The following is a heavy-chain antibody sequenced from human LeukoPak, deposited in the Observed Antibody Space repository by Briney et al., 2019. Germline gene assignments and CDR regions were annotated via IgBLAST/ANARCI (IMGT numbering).Heavy chain of an antibody. J-gene: IGHJ4*02. CDR2: ISYDGSNK. CDR1: GFTFSSYA. V-gene: IGHV3-30-3*01. Sequence: GGSLRLSCAASGFTFSSYAMHWVRQAPGKGLEWVAVISYDGSNKYYADSVKGRFTISRDNAKNSLYLQMNSLRAEDTAVYYCARWISGWLPDWGQGTLVTVSS. D-gene: IGHD6-19*01. CDR3: ARWISGWLPD.